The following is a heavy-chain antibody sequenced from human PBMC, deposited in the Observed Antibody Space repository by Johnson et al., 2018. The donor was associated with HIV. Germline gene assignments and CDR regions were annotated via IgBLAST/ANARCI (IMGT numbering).Heavy chain of an antibody. D-gene: IGHD1-26*01. CDR2: SWNSGRI. CDR3: ARGGWELPGREAFDF. J-gene: IGHJ3*01. CDR1: GFTVSSNY. V-gene: IGHV3-66*02. Sequence: VQLVESGGGLVQPGGSLRLSCAASGFTVSSNYMSWVRQAPGKGLEWVSGISWNSGRIAYADSVKGRFTISRDNSKNTLYLQMNSLRAEDTAVYYCARGGWELPGREAFDFWGQGTMVTVSS.